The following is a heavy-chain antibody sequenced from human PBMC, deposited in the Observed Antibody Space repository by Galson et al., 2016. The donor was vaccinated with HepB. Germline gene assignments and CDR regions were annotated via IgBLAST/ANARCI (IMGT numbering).Heavy chain of an antibody. CDR3: AKGGSYYPV. D-gene: IGHD1-26*01. J-gene: IGHJ4*02. Sequence: SLRLSCAVSGFTLSTSSMSWVRQAPGKGLEWVSTISADASRRYHATSVKGRFTFSRDESKNTLFLQMNSLGVEDTAIYYCAKGGSYYPVWGQGTLVTVSS. CDR2: ISADASRR. CDR1: GFTLSTSS. V-gene: IGHV3-23*01.